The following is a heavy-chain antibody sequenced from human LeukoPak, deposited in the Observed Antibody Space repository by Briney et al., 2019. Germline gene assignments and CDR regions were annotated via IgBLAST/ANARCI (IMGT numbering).Heavy chain of an antibody. D-gene: IGHD6-19*01. CDR2: IYYTGST. Sequence: MASETLSLTCTVSGGSISNYYWSWIRQPPGKGLEWIGYIYYTGSTNYNPSLESRVTISVDTSKNQFPLKLTSMTAADTAVYYCARGGWSLDYWGQGTLVTVSS. CDR1: GGSISNYY. J-gene: IGHJ4*02. CDR3: ARGGWSLDY. V-gene: IGHV4-59*01.